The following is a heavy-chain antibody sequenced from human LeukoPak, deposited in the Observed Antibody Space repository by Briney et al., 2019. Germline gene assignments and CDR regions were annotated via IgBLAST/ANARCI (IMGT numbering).Heavy chain of an antibody. CDR3: ARDAPLSLRRHGSSWYEGMDV. CDR2: INPSGGST. D-gene: IGHD6-13*01. CDR1: GYTFTSYY. V-gene: IGHV1-46*01. Sequence: GASVKLSCKACGYTFTSYYMHWVRQAPGQGLEWMGIINPSGGSTSYAQKFQGRVTMTRDTSTSTVYMELSSLRSEDTAVYYCARDAPLSLRRHGSSWYEGMDVWGQGTTVTVSS. J-gene: IGHJ6*02.